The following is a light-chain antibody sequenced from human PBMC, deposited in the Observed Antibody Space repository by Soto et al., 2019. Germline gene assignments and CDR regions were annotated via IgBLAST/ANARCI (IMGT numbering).Light chain of an antibody. J-gene: IGKJ5*01. CDR2: GAS. CDR1: QSVSGN. Sequence: EIVMTQSPATLSVSPGERATLSCRASQSVSGNLAWYQQIPGQAPRLLIYGASTRATGIPARFSGSGSGTEFTLTISSLQSEDCAVYYCQQYNNWTPITFGQGTRLEIK. CDR3: QQYNNWTPIT. V-gene: IGKV3-15*01.